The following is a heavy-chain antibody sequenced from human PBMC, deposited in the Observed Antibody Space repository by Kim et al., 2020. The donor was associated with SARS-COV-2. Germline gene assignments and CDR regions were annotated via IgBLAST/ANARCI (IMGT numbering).Heavy chain of an antibody. Sequence: ASVKGQFTTARDDTKTSLYLQMNSLTTEKTAVYYCARGDGDSGSSPFDYWGQGTLVTVSS. D-gene: IGHD1-26*01. J-gene: IGHJ4*02. CDR3: ARGDGDSGSSPFDY. V-gene: IGHV3-72*01.